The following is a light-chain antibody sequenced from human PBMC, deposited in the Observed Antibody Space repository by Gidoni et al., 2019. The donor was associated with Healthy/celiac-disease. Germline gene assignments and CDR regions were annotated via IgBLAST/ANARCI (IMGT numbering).Light chain of an antibody. Sequence: SYELTKPLSVSVALGQTARITCGGNNIGSKNVHWYQQKPGQAPVLVIYRDSNRPSGIPERCSGSNSGNTATLTISRAQAGDEADYYCQVWDSSTWVFGGGTKLTVL. J-gene: IGLJ3*02. CDR3: QVWDSSTWV. CDR1: NIGSKN. CDR2: RDS. V-gene: IGLV3-9*01.